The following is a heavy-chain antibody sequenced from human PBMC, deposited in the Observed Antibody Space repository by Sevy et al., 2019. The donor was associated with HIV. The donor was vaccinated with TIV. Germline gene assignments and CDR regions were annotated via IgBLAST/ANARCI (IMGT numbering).Heavy chain of an antibody. D-gene: IGHD3-22*01. J-gene: IGHJ4*02. CDR1: GFAFSKYG. CDR2: IWHGGSNK. CDR3: VRATDYYDSNEANCDH. Sequence: GGSLRLSCAASGFAFSKYGMNWVRQAPGKGLEWVALIWHGGSNKYYADSVKGRFTISRDNSKTTLYLQMHSLRAEDKDACKYVRATDYYDSNEANCDHWGQGSLVTVSS. V-gene: IGHV3-33*01.